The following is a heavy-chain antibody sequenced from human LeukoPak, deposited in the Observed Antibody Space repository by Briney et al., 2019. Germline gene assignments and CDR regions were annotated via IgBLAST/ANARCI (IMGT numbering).Heavy chain of an antibody. CDR2: FIPIFGTA. J-gene: IGHJ4*02. D-gene: IGHD2-2*01. Sequence: SVTVSFKASGGTFSSYAISWVRQAPGQGLEWMGGFIPIFGTANYSQKFQGRVTIMADESTSTAYMELSSLRSEDTAVYYCASLPARYCSSTSCYDFDYWGQGTLVTVSS. V-gene: IGHV1-69*01. CDR3: ASLPARYCSSTSCYDFDY. CDR1: GGTFSSYA.